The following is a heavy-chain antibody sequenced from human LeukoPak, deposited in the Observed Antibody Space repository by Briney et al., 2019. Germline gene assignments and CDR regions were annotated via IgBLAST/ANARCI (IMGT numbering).Heavy chain of an antibody. CDR3: AKARFSTVTTSFDY. J-gene: IGHJ4*02. CDR2: ISGSGRDS. CDR1: GFTFTSYA. V-gene: IGHV3-23*01. D-gene: IGHD4-17*01. Sequence: GGSLRLSCAASGFTFTSYAMSWVRQAPGKGLEWVSAISGSGRDSYYADSVRGRFTISRDNSKNTLYLQMNSLRAEDTAVYYCAKARFSTVTTSFDYWGQGTLVTVSS.